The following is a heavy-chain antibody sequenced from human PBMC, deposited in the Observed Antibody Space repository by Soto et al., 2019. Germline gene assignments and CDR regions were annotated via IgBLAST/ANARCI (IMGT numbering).Heavy chain of an antibody. Sequence: GGSLRLSCTASGFTFGDYAMSWFRQAPGKGLEWVGFIRSKAYGGTTEYAASVKGRFTISRDDSKSIAYLQMNSLKTEDTAVYYCTRVPDYVNPWVAFDSWGQGTMVTVSS. CDR1: GFTFGDYA. J-gene: IGHJ3*02. CDR3: TRVPDYVNPWVAFDS. V-gene: IGHV3-49*03. D-gene: IGHD4-17*01. CDR2: IRSKAYGGTT.